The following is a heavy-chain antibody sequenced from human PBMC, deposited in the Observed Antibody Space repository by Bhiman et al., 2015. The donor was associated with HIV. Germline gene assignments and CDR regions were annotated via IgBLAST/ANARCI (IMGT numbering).Heavy chain of an antibody. CDR3: ARGQRLFDC. Sequence: EVQLVESGGGLVQPGGSLRLSCGASGFSFSSYWMGWVRQAPGKGLEWVANIKQDGSEKYYVDSVKGRFTISRDNAKNSLYLQMNSLRAEDTAVYYCARGQRLFDCWGQGTLVTAPQ. CDR1: GFSFSSYW. D-gene: IGHD1-1*01. V-gene: IGHV3-7*01. CDR2: IKQDGSEK. J-gene: IGHJ4*02.